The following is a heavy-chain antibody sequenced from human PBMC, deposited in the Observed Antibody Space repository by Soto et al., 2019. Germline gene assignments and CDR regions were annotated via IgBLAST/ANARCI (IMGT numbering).Heavy chain of an antibody. CDR3: ANDGNYRPFQH. CDR2: IDSGGST. CDR1: GFIVSSNY. Sequence: GGSLRLSCAASGFIVSSNYMSWVRQAPGKGLEWVSIIDSGGSTYYADSVKGRFTISRDNSKNTLYLQMISLRAEATAVYVCANDGNYRPFQHCGQRTMFGVSS. J-gene: IGHJ1*01. D-gene: IGHD3-16*02. V-gene: IGHV3-53*01.